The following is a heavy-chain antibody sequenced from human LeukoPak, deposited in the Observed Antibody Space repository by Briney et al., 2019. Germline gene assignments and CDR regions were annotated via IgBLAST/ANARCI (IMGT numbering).Heavy chain of an antibody. V-gene: IGHV1-69*04. CDR2: IIPILGIA. J-gene: IGHJ5*02. CDR3: AGDGYLNWFDP. D-gene: IGHD5-12*01. Sequence: ASVKVSCKASGGTYSSYAISWVRQAPGQGLEWMGRIIPILGIANYAQKFQGRVTITADKSTSTAYMELSSLRSEDTAVYYCAGDGYLNWFDPWGQGTLVTVSS. CDR1: GGTYSSYA.